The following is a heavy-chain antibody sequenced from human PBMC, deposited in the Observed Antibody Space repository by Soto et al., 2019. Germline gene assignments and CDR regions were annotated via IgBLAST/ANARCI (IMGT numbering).Heavy chain of an antibody. CDR2: FNPMSGST. CDR1: GYIFINYY. V-gene: IGHV1-46*04. CDR3: ARDLAAADY. J-gene: IGHJ4*02. D-gene: IGHD6-13*01. Sequence: QVQLVQSGAEVKKPGASVKISCKTSGYIFINYYIHWVRQAPGQGLEWVALFNPMSGSTNYAQKLQGRVTVTSYTSTSTVYMELSSLISEDPAAYYCARDLAAADYWGQGTLVTVSS.